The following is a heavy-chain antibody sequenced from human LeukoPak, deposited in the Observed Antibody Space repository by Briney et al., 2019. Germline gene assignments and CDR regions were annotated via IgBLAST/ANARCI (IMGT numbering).Heavy chain of an antibody. CDR3: AKEQLHSSGWYGGRGWFDP. D-gene: IGHD6-19*01. CDR2: ISGSGNST. Sequence: GGSLRLSCAASGFTFSNYAMSWVRHAPGQGLEWVCTISGSGNSTYYADSVKGRFTISRDNSKDTLYLQMNSLSPEDTALYYCAKEQLHSSGWYGGRGWFDPWGQGTLVTVSS. CDR1: GFTFSNYA. J-gene: IGHJ5*02. V-gene: IGHV3-23*01.